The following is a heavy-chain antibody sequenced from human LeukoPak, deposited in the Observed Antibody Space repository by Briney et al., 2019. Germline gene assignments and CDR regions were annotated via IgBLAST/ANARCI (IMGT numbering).Heavy chain of an antibody. CDR3: ARVSAEWLLFY. CDR2: ISGSGDNT. CDR1: VFTFSNYA. V-gene: IGHV3-23*01. Sequence: GGSLRLSCAASVFTFSNYAMSWVSQAPGKGLEWVSIISGSGDNTHYADSVKGRFTISRDNAKNSLYLQMNSLRAEDTAVYYCARVSAEWLLFYWGQGTLVTVSS. J-gene: IGHJ4*02. D-gene: IGHD3-3*01.